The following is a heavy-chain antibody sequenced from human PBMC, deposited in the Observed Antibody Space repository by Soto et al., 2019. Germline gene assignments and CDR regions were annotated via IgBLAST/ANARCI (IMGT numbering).Heavy chain of an antibody. J-gene: IGHJ5*02. CDR3: ARGQYCGSTSCATNNCFDP. V-gene: IGHV3-48*02. CDR1: GFTFSSYS. CDR2: IISSTSTI. Sequence: GGSLRLSCAASGFTFSSYSMNRVRQAPGKGLEWVSYIISSTSTIYYADSVKGRFTISRDNAKNSLYLQMNSLRDEDTAVYYCARGQYCGSTSCATNNCFDPRRYVTPVTVFS. D-gene: IGHD2-2*01.